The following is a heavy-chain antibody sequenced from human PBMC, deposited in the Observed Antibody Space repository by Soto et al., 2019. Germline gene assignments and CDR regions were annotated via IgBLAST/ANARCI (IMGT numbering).Heavy chain of an antibody. J-gene: IGHJ6*02. CDR1: GFTFSSYW. V-gene: IGHV3-74*01. CDR3: ARILPYYDFWSGYYTPWGDYYYYGMDV. Sequence: PGGSLRLSCAASGFTFSSYWRHWVRQAPGKGLVWVSRINSDGSSTSYADSVKGRFTISRDNAKNTLYLQMNSLRAEDTAVYYCARILPYYDFWSGYYTPWGDYYYYGMDVWGQGTTVTVSS. D-gene: IGHD3-3*01. CDR2: INSDGSST.